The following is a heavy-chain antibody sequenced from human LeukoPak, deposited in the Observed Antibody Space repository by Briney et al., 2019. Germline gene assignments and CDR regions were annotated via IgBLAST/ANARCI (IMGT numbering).Heavy chain of an antibody. Sequence: ASVKVSCKASGGTFSSYAISWVRQAPGQGLEWMGWMNPNSGNTGYAQKFQGRVTITRNTSISTAYMELSSLRSEDTAVYYCARGLTRGFYYYYMDVWGKGTTVTVSS. D-gene: IGHD1-14*01. CDR1: GGTFSSYA. CDR2: MNPNSGNT. J-gene: IGHJ6*03. V-gene: IGHV1-8*03. CDR3: ARGLTRGFYYYYMDV.